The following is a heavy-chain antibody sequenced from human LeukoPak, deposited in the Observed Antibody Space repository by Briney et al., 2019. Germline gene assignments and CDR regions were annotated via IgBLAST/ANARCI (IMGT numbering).Heavy chain of an antibody. D-gene: IGHD2-2*01. CDR1: GFTFSGSA. CDR2: IRSRANSYVT. J-gene: IGHJ6*02. Sequence: HPGGSLRLSCAASGFTFSGSAMPWVRQASGKGLEWVGRIRSRANSYVTAYAASVTGRFIISRDDSGNTAYLQMNSLKTEDTAVYYCTRHSDAYCSRANCYVDNFYGLDVWGQGTRVTVSS. V-gene: IGHV3-73*01. CDR3: TRHSDAYCSRANCYVDNFYGLDV.